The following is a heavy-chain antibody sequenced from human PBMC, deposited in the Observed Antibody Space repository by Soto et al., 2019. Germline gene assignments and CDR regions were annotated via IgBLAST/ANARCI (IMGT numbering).Heavy chain of an antibody. D-gene: IGHD5-18*01. J-gene: IGHJ6*02. V-gene: IGHV3-13*01. Sequence: GGSLRLSCAASGFTFSSYDMHWVRQATGKGLEWVSAIGTAGDTYYPGSVKGRFTISRENAKNSLYLQMNSLRAGDTAVYSCARALSVDTAKYGMDVWGQGTTVTVSS. CDR3: ARALSVDTAKYGMDV. CDR1: GFTFSSYD. CDR2: IGTAGDT.